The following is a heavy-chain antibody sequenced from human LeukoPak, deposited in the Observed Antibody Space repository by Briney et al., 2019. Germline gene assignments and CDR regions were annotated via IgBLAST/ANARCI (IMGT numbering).Heavy chain of an antibody. CDR1: GFTFSSYA. CDR3: ARAPYNYDFWSGYYYYFDY. Sequence: GRSLRLSCAASGFTFSSYAMHWVRQAPGKGLEWVAVISYDGSNKYYADSVEGRFTISRDNSKNTLYLQMNSLRAEDTAVYYCARAPYNYDFWSGYYYYFDYWGQGTLVTVSS. J-gene: IGHJ4*02. D-gene: IGHD3-3*01. V-gene: IGHV3-30-3*01. CDR2: ISYDGSNK.